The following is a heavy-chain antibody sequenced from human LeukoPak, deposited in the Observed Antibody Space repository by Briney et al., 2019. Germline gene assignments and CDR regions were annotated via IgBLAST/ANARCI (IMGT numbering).Heavy chain of an antibody. Sequence: GRSLSHSCTASGFTFVDYDVSWARQAPGKGLELVGFIRQTVYGGSTEYVASVKGRFTISRDDSKSAVYLQLNSLRTEDTAVYYCTRFNGLYDYWGQGTLVTVSS. D-gene: IGHD2-8*01. CDR3: TRFNGLYDY. CDR2: IRQTVYGGST. J-gene: IGHJ4*02. CDR1: GFTFVDYD. V-gene: IGHV3-49*04.